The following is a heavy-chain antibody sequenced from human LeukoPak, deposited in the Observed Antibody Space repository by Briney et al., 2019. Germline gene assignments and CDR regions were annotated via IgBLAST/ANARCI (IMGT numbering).Heavy chain of an antibody. J-gene: IGHJ6*02. Sequence: PSETLSLTCAVYGGSFSGYYWSWIRQPPGKGLESIGEINHSGSTNYNPSLKSRVTISVDTSKNQFSLKLSSVTAADTAVYYCARDRVVDATFYKYDAMDVWGQGTTVTVSS. D-gene: IGHD2-15*01. V-gene: IGHV4-34*01. CDR3: ARDRVVDATFYKYDAMDV. CDR2: INHSGST. CDR1: GGSFSGYY.